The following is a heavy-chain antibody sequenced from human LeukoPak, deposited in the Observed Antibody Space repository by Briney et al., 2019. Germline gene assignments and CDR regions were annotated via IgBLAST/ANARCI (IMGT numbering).Heavy chain of an antibody. V-gene: IGHV1-3*01. CDR3: ARAQTTMVRGGRAFDI. Sequence: ASVKVSCKASGYTFTSYAMHWVRQAPGQRLGWMGWINAGSGNTKYSQKFQGRVTITRDTSASTAYMELSSLRSEDTAVYYCARAQTTMVRGGRAFDIWGQGTMVTVSS. CDR2: INAGSGNT. D-gene: IGHD3-10*01. CDR1: GYTFTSYA. J-gene: IGHJ3*02.